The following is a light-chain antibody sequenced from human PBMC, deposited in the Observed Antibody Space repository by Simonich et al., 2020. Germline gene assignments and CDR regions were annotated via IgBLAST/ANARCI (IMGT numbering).Light chain of an antibody. Sequence: DIVMTQSPDSLAVSLGERATSNCKSSQSSLYSSNNKNSLAWYPQKPGQPPKLLIYWASTRESGVPDRFSGSGSGTDFTLTISSLQAEDVAVYYCQQYYSTSWTFGQGTKVEIK. V-gene: IGKV4-1*01. CDR1: QSSLYSSNNKNS. CDR2: WAS. J-gene: IGKJ1*01. CDR3: QQYYSTSWT.